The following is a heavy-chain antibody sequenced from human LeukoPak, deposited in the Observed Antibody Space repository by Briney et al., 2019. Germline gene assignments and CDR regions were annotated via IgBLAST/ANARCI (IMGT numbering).Heavy chain of an antibody. D-gene: IGHD2-21*02. CDR1: GGSITSGYYY. CDR2: IYHSGST. CDR3: ARSQVTHEIDY. V-gene: IGHV4-31*03. Sequence: PSQTLSLTCTVSGGSITSGYYYWNWIRQHPGKGLEWIGYIYHSGSTYSNPSLKSRVTISADTSKNQFSLKRTSVTAADTAVYYCARSQVTHEIDYWGQGTLVTVSS. J-gene: IGHJ4*02.